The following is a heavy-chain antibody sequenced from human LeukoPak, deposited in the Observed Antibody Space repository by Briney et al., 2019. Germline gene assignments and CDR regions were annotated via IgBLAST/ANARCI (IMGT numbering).Heavy chain of an antibody. CDR2: IKSKTDGGTT. J-gene: IGHJ4*02. CDR1: GFTFSNAW. V-gene: IGHV3-15*01. Sequence: GGSLRLSCRDSGFTFSNAWMSWVRQAPGKGLEWVGRIKSKTDGGTTDYAAPVKGRFTISRDDSKNTLYLQMNSLKTEDTDVDFFTTVEYPVGYFDYWGQGTLVTVSS. D-gene: IGHD2-2*01. CDR3: TTVEYPVGYFDY.